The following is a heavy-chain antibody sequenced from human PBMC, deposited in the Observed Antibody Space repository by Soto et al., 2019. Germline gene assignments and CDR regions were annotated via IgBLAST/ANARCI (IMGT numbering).Heavy chain of an antibody. CDR2: IGTAGDT. CDR3: ARVGGGCSSTSCYSPYYYMDV. J-gene: IGHJ6*03. CDR1: GFTFSSYD. V-gene: IGHV3-13*01. Sequence: GGSLRLSCAASGFTFSSYDMHWVRQATGKGLEWVSAIGTAGDTYYPGSVKGRFTISRENAKNSLYLQMNSLRAGDTAVYYCARVGGGCSSTSCYSPYYYMDVWGKGTTVTVSS. D-gene: IGHD2-2*01.